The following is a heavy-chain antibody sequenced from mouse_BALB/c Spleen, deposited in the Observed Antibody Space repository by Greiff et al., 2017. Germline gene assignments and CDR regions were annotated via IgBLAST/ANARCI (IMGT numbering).Heavy chain of an antibody. D-gene: IGHD2-3*01. V-gene: IGHV1-7*01. Sequence: QVQLKQSGAELAKPGASVKMSCKASGYTFPSYWMHWVKQRPGQGLEWIGYINPSTGYTEYNQKFKDKATLTADKSSSTAYMQLSSLTSEDSAVYYCAREDGYYDDFDYWGQGTTLTGSS. J-gene: IGHJ2*01. CDR3: AREDGYYDDFDY. CDR1: GYTFPSYW. CDR2: INPSTGYT.